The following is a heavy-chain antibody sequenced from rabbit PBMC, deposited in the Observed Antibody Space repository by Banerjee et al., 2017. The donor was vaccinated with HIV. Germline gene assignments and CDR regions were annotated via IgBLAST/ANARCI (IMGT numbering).Heavy chain of an antibody. Sequence: QEQLVESGGGLVQPEGSLALTCTASGFTISSYYYMCWVRQAPGKGLEWIACIYGGSSGSTYYASWAKGRFTISKTSSTTVTLQMTSLTAADTATYFCARDLDGGRITFNLWGPGTLVTVS. V-gene: IGHV1S45*01. CDR3: ARDLDGGRITFNL. CDR2: IYGGSSGST. D-gene: IGHD4-2*01. J-gene: IGHJ4*01. CDR1: GFTISSYYY.